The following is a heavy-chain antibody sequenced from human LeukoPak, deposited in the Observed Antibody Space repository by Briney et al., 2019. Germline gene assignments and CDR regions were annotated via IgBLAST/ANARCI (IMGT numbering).Heavy chain of an antibody. CDR1: GFTFSSYW. V-gene: IGHV3-74*01. D-gene: IGHD3-10*01. Sequence: EGSLRLSCAASGFTFSSYWMHWVRQAPGNGLVWVSRINSDGSSTSYADSVKGRFTISRDNAKNTLYLQMNSLRAEDTAVYYCARDHRGSGSRYYYYYMDVWGKGTTVTISS. J-gene: IGHJ6*03. CDR3: ARDHRGSGSRYYYYYMDV. CDR2: INSDGSST.